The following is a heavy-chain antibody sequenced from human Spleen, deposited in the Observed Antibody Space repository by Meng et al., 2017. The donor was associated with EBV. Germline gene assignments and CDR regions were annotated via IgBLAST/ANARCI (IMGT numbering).Heavy chain of an antibody. V-gene: IGHV4-34*01. J-gene: IGHJ4*02. CDR1: GGSFTDYY. CDR2: INHSGST. Sequence: VQLKQWGAGLLRPSETLSPTSAVYGGSFTDYYWSWIRQPPGKGLEWIGEINHSGSTKYNPSLKSRVTISVDTSKNQFSLKLSSVTAADTAVYYCARGIPQLLAPGEFDYWGQGTLVTVSS. D-gene: IGHD6-19*01. CDR3: ARGIPQLLAPGEFDY.